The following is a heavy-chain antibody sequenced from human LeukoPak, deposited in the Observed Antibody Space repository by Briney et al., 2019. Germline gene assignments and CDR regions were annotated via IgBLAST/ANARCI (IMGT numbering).Heavy chain of an antibody. CDR1: GFSFSTSW. CDR2: TKEDGSEK. Sequence: GGSLRLSCAASGFSFSTSWMSWVRQAPGKGLEWVANTKEDGSEKHYVDSVKGRFTISRDNAKNSLYRQMNSLRAEDTAVYYCARDRPYGSYDYWGQGSLVTVSS. CDR3: ARDRPYGSYDY. D-gene: IGHD2-15*01. V-gene: IGHV3-7*01. J-gene: IGHJ4*02.